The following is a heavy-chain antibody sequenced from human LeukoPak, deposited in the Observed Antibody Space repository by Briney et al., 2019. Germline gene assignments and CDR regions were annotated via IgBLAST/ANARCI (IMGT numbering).Heavy chain of an antibody. Sequence: GGSLRLSCAASGFTFSSYAMHWVRQAPGKGLEWVALISYDGSNKYYADSVKGRFTISRDNSKNTLYLQMNSLRAEDTAVYYCARKSYSSGWNFDYWGQGTLVTVSS. CDR1: GFTFSSYA. V-gene: IGHV3-30*04. J-gene: IGHJ4*02. D-gene: IGHD6-19*01. CDR3: ARKSYSSGWNFDY. CDR2: ISYDGSNK.